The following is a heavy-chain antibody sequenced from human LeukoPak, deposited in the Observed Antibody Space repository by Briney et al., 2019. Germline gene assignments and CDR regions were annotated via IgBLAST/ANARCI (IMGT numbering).Heavy chain of an antibody. CDR3: ASGGNMDV. Sequence: GGSLRLSCAASGFTFSSYAMHWVRQAPGKGLEYVSAISSNGGSTYYANSVKGKFTISRDNSKNTLYLQMGSLRAGDMAVYYCASGGNMDVWGKGTTVTVSS. J-gene: IGHJ6*03. V-gene: IGHV3-64*01. CDR1: GFTFSSYA. D-gene: IGHD3-16*01. CDR2: ISSNGGST.